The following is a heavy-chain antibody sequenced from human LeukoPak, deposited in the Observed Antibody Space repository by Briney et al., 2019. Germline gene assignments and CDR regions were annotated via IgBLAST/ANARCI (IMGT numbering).Heavy chain of an antibody. CDR1: GFTFDDYA. CDR2: ISWNSGSI. D-gene: IGHD2-21*02. Sequence: GRSLRLSCAASGFTFDDYAMHWVRQAPGKGLEWVSGISWNSGSIGYAHSVKGRFTISRDNAKNSLYLQMNSLRAEDTALYYCAKEGDSGVYWGQGTLVTVSS. CDR3: AKEGDSGVY. J-gene: IGHJ4*02. V-gene: IGHV3-9*01.